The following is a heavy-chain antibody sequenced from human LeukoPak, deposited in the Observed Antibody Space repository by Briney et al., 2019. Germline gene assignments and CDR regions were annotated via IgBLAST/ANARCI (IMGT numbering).Heavy chain of an antibody. J-gene: IGHJ5*02. CDR1: GYSISSGYY. Sequence: SETLSLTCAVSGYSISSGYYWGWIRQPPGKGLEWIGSIYHSGSTYYNPSLKSRVTISVDTSKNQFSLKLSSVTAADTAVYYCARIPYGDYRGGSFDPWGQGTLATVSS. V-gene: IGHV4-38-2*01. D-gene: IGHD4-17*01. CDR3: ARIPYGDYRGGSFDP. CDR2: IYHSGST.